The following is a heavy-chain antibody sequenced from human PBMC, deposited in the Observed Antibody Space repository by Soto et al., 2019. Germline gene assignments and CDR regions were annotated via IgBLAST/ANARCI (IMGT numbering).Heavy chain of an antibody. CDR2: IYHSGST. CDR1: GDSISAIGYS. CDR3: ARGLGAARYFDF. V-gene: IGHV4-30-2*01. J-gene: IGHJ4*02. Sequence: QLHLQESGSGLVQPSQTLSLTCIVSGDSISAIGYSWSWIRQTPGKGLEWIAYIYHSGSTSHNPSLQSRVTILIDKSKNQFSLHLTSVTAADTAVYYCARGLGAARYFDFWGQGTLVTVSS.